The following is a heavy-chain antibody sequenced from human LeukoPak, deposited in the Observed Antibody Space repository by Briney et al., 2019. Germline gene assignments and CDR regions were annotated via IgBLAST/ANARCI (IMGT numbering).Heavy chain of an antibody. CDR2: ISYGGGEK. CDR3: ARDGGTDFDY. V-gene: IGHV3-30*01. D-gene: IGHD3-3*01. J-gene: IGHJ4*02. CDR1: GFTFNNYA. Sequence: PGRSLRLSCVASGFTFNNYAMHWVRQAPGKGLEWVALISYGGGEKYYADSVKGRFTISRDDSKKTVYLQMDSLRVEDTAVYFCARDGGTDFDYWGRGTLVTVSS.